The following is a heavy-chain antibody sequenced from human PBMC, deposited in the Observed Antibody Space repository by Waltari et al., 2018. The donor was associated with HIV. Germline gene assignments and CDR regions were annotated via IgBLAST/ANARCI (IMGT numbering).Heavy chain of an antibody. CDR3: ARDPDTATGVPHYYYGMDV. CDR1: GFSTSSAYC. J-gene: IGHJ6*02. V-gene: IGHV4-38-2*02. D-gene: IGHD5-18*01. Sequence: PQESGPAQLQPPETPSIPCPLSGFSTSSAYCWGCTRQPPTKRLGCIESIYHGGSTYYKPSLKSRVTISVDTSKNQFSLKLSSVTAADTAVYYCARDPDTATGVPHYYYGMDVWGQGTTVTVSS. CDR2: IYHGGST.